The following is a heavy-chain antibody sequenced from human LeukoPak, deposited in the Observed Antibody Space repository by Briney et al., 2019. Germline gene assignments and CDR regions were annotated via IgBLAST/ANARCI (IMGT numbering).Heavy chain of an antibody. D-gene: IGHD3-10*01. CDR2: INSDGSST. J-gene: IGHJ4*02. Sequence: GGSLRLSCAASGFTFSSYWMHWVCQAPGKGLVWVSRINSDGSSTSYADSVKGRFTISRDNAKNTLYLQMNSLGAEDTAVYYCARLSYYDSGSADYYFDYWGQGTLVTVSS. V-gene: IGHV3-74*01. CDR1: GFTFSSYW. CDR3: ARLSYYDSGSADYYFDY.